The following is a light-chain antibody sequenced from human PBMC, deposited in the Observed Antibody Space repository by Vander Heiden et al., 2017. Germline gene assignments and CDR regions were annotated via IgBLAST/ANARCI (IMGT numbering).Light chain of an antibody. Sequence: EFVLTQSPATLSLSPGERATLSCRASQSVSSYLAWYQQKPGQAPRLLIYDASNRATGIPARFSGSGSGTDFTLQSGNSQESVTVYFCQQRSSSSFGQGTKLEIK. CDR1: QSVSSY. J-gene: IGKJ2*01. CDR2: DAS. V-gene: IGKV3-11*01. CDR3: QQRSSSS.